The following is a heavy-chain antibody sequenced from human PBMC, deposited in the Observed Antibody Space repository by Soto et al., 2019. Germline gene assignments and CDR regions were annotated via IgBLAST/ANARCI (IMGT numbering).Heavy chain of an antibody. V-gene: IGHV1-2*02. CDR3: ARGAASGYGPRRPLY. D-gene: IGHD5-12*01. CDR2: INPNSGGT. Sequence: ASVKISCKASGYTFTGYYMHWVRQAPGQGLEWMGWINPNSGGTNYAQKFQGRVTMTRDTSISTAYMELSRLRSDDTAVYYCARGAASGYGPRRPLYWGQGTLVTVSS. CDR1: GYTFTGYY. J-gene: IGHJ4*02.